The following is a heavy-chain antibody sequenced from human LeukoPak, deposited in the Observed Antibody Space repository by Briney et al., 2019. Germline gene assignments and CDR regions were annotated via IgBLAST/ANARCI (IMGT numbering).Heavy chain of an antibody. V-gene: IGHV4-38-2*01. Sequence: SETLSLPCAVSGYSISSGYYWGWIGQPPGKGLEWIGSIYHSGSTYYNPSLKSRVTISVDTSKNQFSLKLSSVTAADTAVYYCARFQASGYALYGDYWGQGTLVTVSS. CDR1: GYSISSGYY. CDR3: ARFQASGYALYGDY. CDR2: IYHSGST. J-gene: IGHJ4*02. D-gene: IGHD5-12*01.